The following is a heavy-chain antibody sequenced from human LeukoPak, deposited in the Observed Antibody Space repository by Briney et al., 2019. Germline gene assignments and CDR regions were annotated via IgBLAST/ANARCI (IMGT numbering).Heavy chain of an antibody. Sequence: PSETLSLTCTVSGGSISSYYWSWIRQPPGKGLEWIGYIYYSGSTNYNPPLKSRVTISVDTSKNQFSLKLSSVTAADTAVYYCARDYGYSYGLINWFDPWGQGTLVTVSS. CDR1: GGSISSYY. D-gene: IGHD5-18*01. V-gene: IGHV4-59*01. CDR2: IYYSGST. CDR3: ARDYGYSYGLINWFDP. J-gene: IGHJ5*02.